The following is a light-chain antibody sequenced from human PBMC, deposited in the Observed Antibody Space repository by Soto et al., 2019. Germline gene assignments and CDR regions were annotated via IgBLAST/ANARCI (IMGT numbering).Light chain of an antibody. Sequence: ETKVTQSPGTLSVSVGERVTITCRASQSISNYLAWYQQKPGQAPKLLIYATSTMQTGVPSRFSGSGSGTDFTLTISCLQSEDFATYYCQQYYSYPLITFGQGTRLEI. J-gene: IGKJ5*01. CDR2: ATS. CDR3: QQYYSYPLIT. V-gene: IGKV1-9*01. CDR1: QSISNY.